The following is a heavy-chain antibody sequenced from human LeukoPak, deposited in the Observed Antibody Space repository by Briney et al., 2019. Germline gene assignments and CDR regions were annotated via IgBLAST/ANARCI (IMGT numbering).Heavy chain of an antibody. Sequence: SETLSLTCTVSGGSITNDYWSWVRQSPGRGLEWIGYIYYSGGTNYNPSLKSRVTISVDTSKNQFSLKLSSVTAADTAVYYCVRHGTITSPNGFDYWGQGTLVTVSS. CDR2: IYYSGGT. V-gene: IGHV4-59*08. D-gene: IGHD3-9*01. CDR1: GGSITNDY. CDR3: VRHGTITSPNGFDY. J-gene: IGHJ4*02.